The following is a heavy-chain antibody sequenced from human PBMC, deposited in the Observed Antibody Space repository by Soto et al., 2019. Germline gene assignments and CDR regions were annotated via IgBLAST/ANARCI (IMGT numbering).Heavy chain of an antibody. CDR1: GFTFSSYA. Sequence: PGGSMRLSCAASGFTFSSYAMSWVRHAPGKGLEWVSAISASGGSTYYADSVKGRFTISRDNSKNTLYLQMNSLRAEDTAVYYCAKQGSSDPFDYWGQGTLVTVSS. V-gene: IGHV3-23*01. CDR2: ISASGGST. D-gene: IGHD6-6*01. J-gene: IGHJ4*02. CDR3: AKQGSSDPFDY.